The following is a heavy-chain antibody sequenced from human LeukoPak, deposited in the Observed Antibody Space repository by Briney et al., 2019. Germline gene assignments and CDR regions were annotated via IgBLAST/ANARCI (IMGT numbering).Heavy chain of an antibody. CDR3: ARHLIGELSSPMFDP. CDR1: GYSFTSYW. V-gene: IGHV5-51*01. D-gene: IGHD3-16*02. CDR2: FYPGDSDT. Sequence: GGSLKISCKGSGYSFTSYWIAWVRRLPGKGLGWMGIFYPGDSDTRYSPSFQGQVTISADKTITTAYLQWSSLKASDTAMYYCARHLIGELSSPMFDPWGQGTLVTVSS. J-gene: IGHJ5*02.